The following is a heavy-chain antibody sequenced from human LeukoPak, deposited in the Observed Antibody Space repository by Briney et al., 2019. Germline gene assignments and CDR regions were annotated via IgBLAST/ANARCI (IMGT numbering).Heavy chain of an antibody. V-gene: IGHV5-10-1*01. CDR1: GYMFTSYW. CDR3: ARQGSGWLNDY. J-gene: IGHJ4*02. CDR2: IDPSDSYT. D-gene: IGHD6-19*01. Sequence: GESLKISCKGSGYMFTSYWITWVRQMPGKGLEWMGRIDPSDSYTDYSPSFQGHVAISADKSINTAYLQWSSLKASDTAMYYCARQGSGWLNDYWGQGTLVTVSS.